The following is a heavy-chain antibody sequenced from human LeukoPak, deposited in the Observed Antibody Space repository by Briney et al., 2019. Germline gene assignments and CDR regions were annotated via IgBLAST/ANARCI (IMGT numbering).Heavy chain of an antibody. CDR2: ISAYSANT. CDR3: ARDYCSGSSCYFDY. V-gene: IGHV1-18*01. J-gene: IGHJ4*02. CDR1: GYSFTTHG. Sequence: ASVKVSCKASGYSFTTHGITWVRQAPGQGLEWMGWISAYSANTNYAQKFQVRVTMTTDTSTSTAYMELRSLTSDDTAVYSCARDYCSGSSCYFDYGGQGTLVTVSS. D-gene: IGHD2-2*01.